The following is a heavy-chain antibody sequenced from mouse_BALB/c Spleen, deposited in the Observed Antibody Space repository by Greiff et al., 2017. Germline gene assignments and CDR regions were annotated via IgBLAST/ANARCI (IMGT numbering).Heavy chain of an antibody. CDR1: GFTFSSYG. V-gene: IGHV5-6-3*01. J-gene: IGHJ1*01. Sequence: EVMLVESGGGLVQPGGSLKLSCAASGFTFSSYGMSWVRQTPDKRLELVATINSNGGSTYYPDSVKGRFTISRDNAKNTLYLQMSSLKSEDTAMYYCARGGSWGAGTTVTVSS. CDR2: INSNGGST. CDR3: ARGGS.